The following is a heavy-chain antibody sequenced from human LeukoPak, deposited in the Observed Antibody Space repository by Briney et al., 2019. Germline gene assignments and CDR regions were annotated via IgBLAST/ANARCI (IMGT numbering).Heavy chain of an antibody. CDR2: MNPNSGTT. CDR3: ARVGGATVTTYWFDP. J-gene: IGHJ5*02. V-gene: IGHV1-8*02. Sequence: ASVKVSCKASGYTFTGYYMHWVRQAPGQGLEWMGWMNPNSGTTGYAQKFQGRVTMTRNISISTAYMELSSLRSEDTAVYYCARVGGATVTTYWFDPWGQGTLVTVSS. D-gene: IGHD4-17*01. CDR1: GYTFTGYY.